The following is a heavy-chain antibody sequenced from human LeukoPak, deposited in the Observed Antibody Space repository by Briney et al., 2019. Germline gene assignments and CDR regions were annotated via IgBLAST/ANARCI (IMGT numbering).Heavy chain of an antibody. Sequence: ASVKVSCKASGYTFTGYYMHWVRQAPGQGLEWMGWINPNSGGTNYAQKFQGRVTMTRDTSISTAYMELSRLRSDDTAVYYCARGESSRPYYYYYMDVWGKGTTVTVSS. D-gene: IGHD6-19*01. CDR2: INPNSGGT. CDR1: GYTFTGYY. J-gene: IGHJ6*03. V-gene: IGHV1-2*02. CDR3: ARGESSRPYYYYYMDV.